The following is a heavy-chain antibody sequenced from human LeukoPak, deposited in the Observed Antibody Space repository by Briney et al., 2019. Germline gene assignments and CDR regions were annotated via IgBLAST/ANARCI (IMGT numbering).Heavy chain of an antibody. D-gene: IGHD1-26*01. CDR3: ARESVYSGRYYAFDI. CDR1: GGTFSSYA. Sequence: SVKVSCKASGGTFSSYAISWARQAPGQGLEWMGRIIPILGIANYAQKFQGRVTITADKSTSTAYMELSSLRSEDTAVYYCARESVYSGRYYAFDIWGQGTMVTVSS. V-gene: IGHV1-69*04. J-gene: IGHJ3*02. CDR2: IIPILGIA.